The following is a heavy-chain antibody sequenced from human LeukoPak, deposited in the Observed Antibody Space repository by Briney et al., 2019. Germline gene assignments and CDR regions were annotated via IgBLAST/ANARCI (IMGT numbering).Heavy chain of an antibody. Sequence: GGSLRLSCAASGFTFSNYSMNWVRQAPGKGLEWVSSISSSSRYIYYTDSLKGRFTISRDNAKNSLYLQMNSLRAEDTAMYYCATEQLAAAGTVLDYWGQGTLVTVSS. CDR3: ATEQLAAAGTVLDY. CDR1: GFTFSNYS. D-gene: IGHD6-13*01. CDR2: ISSSSRYI. J-gene: IGHJ4*02. V-gene: IGHV3-21*01.